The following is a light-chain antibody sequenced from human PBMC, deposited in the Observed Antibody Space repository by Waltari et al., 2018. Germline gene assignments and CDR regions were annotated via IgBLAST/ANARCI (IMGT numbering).Light chain of an antibody. V-gene: IGKV3-20*01. CDR1: QSIGRY. J-gene: IGKJ1*01. CDR2: AAS. CDR3: QNHERLPAT. Sequence: EVVLTLSPGTLSLSPGDRATLSCRASQSIGRYIVWYQQRPGQAPRLLIYAASTRATGIPDRFSGSGYGTDFSLTIDRLEPEDFAVYFCQNHERLPATFGQGTRVEIK.